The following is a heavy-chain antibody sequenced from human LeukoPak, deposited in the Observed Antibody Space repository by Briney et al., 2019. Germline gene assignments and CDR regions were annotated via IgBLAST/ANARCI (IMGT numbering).Heavy chain of an antibody. CDR2: VYSGDST. D-gene: IGHD6-19*01. CDR1: GFTVSSNY. V-gene: IGHV3-66*04. J-gene: IGHJ4*02. CDR3: ARPARSSGWYYDD. Sequence: GGSLRVSFAASGFTVSSNYISWVRQAPGKGLEWVSVVYSGDSTFYADSVKGRFTISRDNSKNTLYLQMNNLGAEDTAMYYCARPARSSGWYYDDWGQGTLVTVSS.